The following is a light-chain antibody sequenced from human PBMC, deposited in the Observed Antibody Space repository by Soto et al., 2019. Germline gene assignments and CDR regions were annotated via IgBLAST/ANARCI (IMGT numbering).Light chain of an antibody. CDR3: SSYAGSSNV. Sequence: QSALTQPASVSGSPGQSITISCTGTRRDVGGYNYVSWYQQYPGKSPKLLIYEVTHRPSGVSNRFSGSKSGNTASLTVSGLQAEDEADYYCSSYAGSSNVFGTGTKVTVL. CDR1: RRDVGGYNY. CDR2: EVT. V-gene: IGLV2-14*01. J-gene: IGLJ1*01.